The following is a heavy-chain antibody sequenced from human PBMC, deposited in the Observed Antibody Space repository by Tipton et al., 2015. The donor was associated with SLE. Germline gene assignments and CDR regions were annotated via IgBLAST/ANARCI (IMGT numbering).Heavy chain of an antibody. Sequence: GLVKPSESLSLTCTVSGGSISSSTFYWSWIRQPAGKGLEWIGFIYHSGSTYYNPSLKSRVTISLDRSRNQFSLKLSSVTAADTAVYYCVGPVGHFWGQGTLVSVSS. CDR3: VGPVGHF. D-gene: IGHD3/OR15-3a*01. J-gene: IGHJ4*02. CDR2: IYHSGST. CDR1: GGSISSSTFY. V-gene: IGHV4-39*07.